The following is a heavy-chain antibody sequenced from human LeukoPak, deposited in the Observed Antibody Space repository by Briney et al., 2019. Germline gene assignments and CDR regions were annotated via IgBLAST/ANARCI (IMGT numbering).Heavy chain of an antibody. CDR3: ARDPTAYYDSSGYYLNTIDY. CDR2: IWDDGSNK. Sequence: GRSLRLSCAASGFTFSSYGMHWVRQAPGKGLEWVAVIWDDGSNKYYADSVKGRFTISRDNSKKTLYLQMNSLRAEDTAVYYCARDPTAYYDSSGYYLNTIDYWGQGTLVTVSS. D-gene: IGHD3-22*01. CDR1: GFTFSSYG. J-gene: IGHJ4*02. V-gene: IGHV3-33*01.